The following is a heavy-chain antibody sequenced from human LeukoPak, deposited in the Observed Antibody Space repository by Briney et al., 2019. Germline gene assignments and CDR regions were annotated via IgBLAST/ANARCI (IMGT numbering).Heavy chain of an antibody. Sequence: GGSLRLSCAASGFTFSRYGMHWVRQTPGKGLEWVAVISYDASNKYYADSVRGRFTISRDNSKNTLYLQMNSLRAEDTAIYYCAKDGIVGATLLYYFDYWGQGTLVTVSS. CDR2: ISYDASNK. D-gene: IGHD1-26*01. J-gene: IGHJ4*02. CDR3: AKDGIVGATLLYYFDY. CDR1: GFTFSRYG. V-gene: IGHV3-30*18.